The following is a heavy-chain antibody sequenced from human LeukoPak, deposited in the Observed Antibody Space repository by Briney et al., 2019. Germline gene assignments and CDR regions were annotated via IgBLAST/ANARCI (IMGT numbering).Heavy chain of an antibody. J-gene: IGHJ6*03. Sequence: GASVKVSCKASGYTFSNYCVHWVRQAPGQGLEWMGGIIPIFGTANYAQKFQGRVTITADKSTSTAYMELSSLRSEDTAVYYCANLPLYYDSSGYYPYYYYYMDVWGKGTTVTVSS. CDR2: IIPIFGTA. CDR3: ANLPLYYDSSGYYPYYYYYMDV. D-gene: IGHD3-22*01. V-gene: IGHV1-69*06. CDR1: GYTFSNYC.